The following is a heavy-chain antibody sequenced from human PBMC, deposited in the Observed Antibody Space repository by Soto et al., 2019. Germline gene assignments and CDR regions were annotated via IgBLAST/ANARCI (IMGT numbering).Heavy chain of an antibody. D-gene: IGHD4-17*01. J-gene: IGHJ3*02. V-gene: IGHV3-33*01. CDR2: IWYDGSNK. CDR1: GFTFSSYG. Sequence: SLRLSCAASGFTFSSYGMHWVRQAPGKGLEWVAVIWYDGSNKYYADSVKGRFTISRDNSKNTLYLQMNSLRAEDTAVYYCARDKDYGGDAFDIWGQGTMVTVSS. CDR3: ARDKDYGGDAFDI.